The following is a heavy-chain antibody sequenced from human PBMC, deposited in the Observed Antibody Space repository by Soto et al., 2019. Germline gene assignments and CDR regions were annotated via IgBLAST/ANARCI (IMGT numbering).Heavy chain of an antibody. CDR1: GFAFSKAW. V-gene: IGHV3-15*01. J-gene: IGHJ5*02. CDR3: ISDPYGDYVRWFDP. Sequence: PGGSLRLSCVVSGFAFSKAWMTWVRQAPGKGPEWVGSIKSNSDGGTVDYAAPGKGRFTISRDDSKNKLYLEMNSLKIEDTALYCCISDPYGDYVRWFDPWGQGTLVTVSS. D-gene: IGHD4-17*01. CDR2: IKSNSDGGTV.